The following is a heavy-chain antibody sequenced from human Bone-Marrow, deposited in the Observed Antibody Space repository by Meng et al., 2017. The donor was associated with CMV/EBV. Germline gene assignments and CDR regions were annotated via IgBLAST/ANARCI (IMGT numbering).Heavy chain of an antibody. J-gene: IGHJ4*02. V-gene: IGHV4-39*01. CDR1: GGSIRSGGYY. CDR3: ARHNPLPDH. Sequence: SETLSLTCTVSGGSIRSGGYYWNWIRQHPGKGLEWIGSILYTGNAYSNPSLKSRVTIFVDTSKNQFSLRLSSVTAADTAVYYCARHNPLPDHWGRGALVTVSS. CDR2: ILYTGNA.